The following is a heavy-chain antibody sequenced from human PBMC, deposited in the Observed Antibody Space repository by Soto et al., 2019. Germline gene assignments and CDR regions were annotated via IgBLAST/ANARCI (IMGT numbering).Heavy chain of an antibody. CDR3: ARSPAGQYYDFWSGYKYYYYGMDV. V-gene: IGHV4-30-2*01. D-gene: IGHD3-3*01. Sequence: PSETLSLTCAVSGGSISSCGYSWIWIRQPPWKGLDWILYIYHSGSTYYNPSLKSRVTISVDRSKNQFSLKLSSVTAADTAVYYCARSPAGQYYDFWSGYKYYYYGMDVWGQGTTVTVSS. CDR1: GGSISSCGYS. J-gene: IGHJ6*02. CDR2: IYHSGST.